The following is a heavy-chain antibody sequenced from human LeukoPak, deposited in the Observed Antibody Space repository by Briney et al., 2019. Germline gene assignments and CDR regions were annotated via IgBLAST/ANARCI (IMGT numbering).Heavy chain of an antibody. D-gene: IGHD5-24*01. CDR1: GFTFSTYA. J-gene: IGHJ4*02. CDR2: IYSGGST. Sequence: PGGSLRLSCAASGFTFSTYAMSWARQAPGKGLEWVSVIYSGGSTYYADSVKGRFTISRDNSKNTVYLQMNSLRAEDTAVYYCARESSGWLQLFDYWGQGTLVTVSS. CDR3: ARESSGWLQLFDY. V-gene: IGHV3-66*01.